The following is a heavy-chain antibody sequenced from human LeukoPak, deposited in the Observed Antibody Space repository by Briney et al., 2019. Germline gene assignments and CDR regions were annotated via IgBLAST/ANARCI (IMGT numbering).Heavy chain of an antibody. J-gene: IGHJ4*02. V-gene: IGHV3-9*01. CDR1: GFTFDDYA. CDR2: ISWNSGNI. CDR3: AKAGWELGFDY. D-gene: IGHD1-26*01. Sequence: GGSLSLSCAASGFTFDDYAMHWVRQAPGKGLEWVSGISWNSGNIGYADSVKGRFTISRDNSKNTLYLQMNSLRAEDTAVYYCAKAGWELGFDYWGQGTLVTVSS.